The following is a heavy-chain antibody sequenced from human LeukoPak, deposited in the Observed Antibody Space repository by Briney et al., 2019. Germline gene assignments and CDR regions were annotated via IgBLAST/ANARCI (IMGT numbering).Heavy chain of an antibody. CDR3: ARSSGFYYGDFDY. J-gene: IGHJ4*02. CDR1: GGSFSGYY. Sequence: SETLSLTCAVYGGSFSGYYWSWIRQPPGKGLEWIGEINHSGSTNYNPSLKSRVTISVDTSKAQFSLKLSSVTAADTAVYYCARSSGFYYGDFDYWGQGTLVTVSS. D-gene: IGHD3-22*01. V-gene: IGHV4-34*01. CDR2: INHSGST.